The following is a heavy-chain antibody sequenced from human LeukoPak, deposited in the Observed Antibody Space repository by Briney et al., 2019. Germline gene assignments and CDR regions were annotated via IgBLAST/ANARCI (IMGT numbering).Heavy chain of an antibody. CDR3: ASGYCSGVSCLFNY. CDR2: ISSSSSHT. J-gene: IGHJ4*02. CDR1: GFPSSSYS. D-gene: IGHD2-15*01. V-gene: IGHV3-21*01. Sequence: GGSLRLSCAVSGFPSSSYSMNWVRQAPGKGLEWVSSISSSSSHTHYADSVKGRFTISRDNAKNSLYLQMNSLRAEDTAVYYCASGYCSGVSCLFNYWGQGTLVAVSS.